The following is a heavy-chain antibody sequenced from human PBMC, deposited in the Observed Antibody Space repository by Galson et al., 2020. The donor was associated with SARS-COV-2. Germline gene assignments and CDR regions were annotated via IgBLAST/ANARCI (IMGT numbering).Heavy chain of an antibody. V-gene: IGHV1-18*01. J-gene: IGHJ6*02. CDR2: ISAYNGNT. D-gene: IGHD1-1*01. CDR1: GYTFTSYG. Sequence: ASVKVSCKASGYTFTSYGISWVRQAPGQGLEWMGWISAYNGNTNYAQKLQGRVTMTTDTSTSTAYMELRSLRSDDTAVYYCARDEDNWNDIRHYYYYGMDVWGQGTTVTVSS. CDR3: ARDEDNWNDIRHYYYYGMDV.